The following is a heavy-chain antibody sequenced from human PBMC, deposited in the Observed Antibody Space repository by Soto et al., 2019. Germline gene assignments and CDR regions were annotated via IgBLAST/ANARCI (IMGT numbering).Heavy chain of an antibody. V-gene: IGHV1-69*06. CDR1: GGTFSSYA. CDR3: ARGGLVGATAADYYYYGMAV. D-gene: IGHD1-26*01. J-gene: IGHJ6*02. CDR2: IIPIFGTA. Sequence: QVQLVQSGAEVKKPGSSVKVSCKASGGTFSSYAISWVLQAPGQGLEWVGGIIPIFGTANYAQKFQGIVTITADKSTSPAHMELTSLTSEDTAGYYCARGGLVGATAADYYYYGMAVCGRVRRVTVSS.